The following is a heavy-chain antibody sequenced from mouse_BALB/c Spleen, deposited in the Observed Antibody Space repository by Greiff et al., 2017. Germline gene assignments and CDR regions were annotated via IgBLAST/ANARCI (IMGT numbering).Heavy chain of an antibody. CDR1: GFNIKDTY. V-gene: IGHV14-3*02. CDR2: IDPANGNT. D-gene: IGHD3-2*01. Sequence: VQLQQSGAELVKPGASVKLSCTASGFNIKDTYMHWVKQRPEQGLEWIGRIDPANGNTKYDPKFQGKASITADTSSNTAYLQLSSLTSEDTAVYYCARGGSRQLEAMDYWGQGTSVTVSS. J-gene: IGHJ4*01. CDR3: ARGGSRQLEAMDY.